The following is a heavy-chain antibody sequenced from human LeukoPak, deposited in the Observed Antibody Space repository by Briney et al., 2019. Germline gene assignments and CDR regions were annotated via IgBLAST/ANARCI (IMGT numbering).Heavy chain of an antibody. CDR2: ISYDGSSK. V-gene: IGHV3-30*03. Sequence: GGSLRLSCIVSRFTFSNGMHWVRQAPGKGLEWVAHISYDGSSKYNEDSVKGRFTISRDDSKNTLYLQMNSLRAEDTAVYYCARPYLEWSLKFYMDVWGKGTTVTVSS. D-gene: IGHD3-3*02. CDR3: ARPYLEWSLKFYMDV. J-gene: IGHJ6*03. CDR1: RFTFSNG.